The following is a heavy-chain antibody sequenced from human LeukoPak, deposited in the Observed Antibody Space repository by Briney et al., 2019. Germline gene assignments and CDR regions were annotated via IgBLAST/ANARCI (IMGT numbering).Heavy chain of an antibody. Sequence: ASVKLSCTASGYTFTSYAMNWVRQAPGQGLEWMGWINTNTGNPTYAQGFTGRFVFSLDTSVSTAYLQISSLKAEDTAVYYCARPGPNYDILTGYYNRLSGYMDVWGKGTTVTVSS. J-gene: IGHJ6*04. CDR1: GYTFTSYA. CDR2: INTNTGNP. D-gene: IGHD3-9*01. V-gene: IGHV7-4-1*02. CDR3: ARPGPNYDILTGYYNRLSGYMDV.